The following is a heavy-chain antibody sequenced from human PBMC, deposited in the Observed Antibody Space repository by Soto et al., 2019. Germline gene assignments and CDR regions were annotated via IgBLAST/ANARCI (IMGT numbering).Heavy chain of an antibody. CDR1: GDSVSSNSAA. Sequence: SQTLPLTCAIAGDSVSSNSAAWNWIRQSPSRGLEWLGRTYYRSKWYNDYAVSVKSRITINPDTSKNQFSLQLNSVTPEDTAVYYCAMEDSSGWHDAFDICGQGTMVTVS. J-gene: IGHJ3*02. CDR2: TYYRSKWYN. D-gene: IGHD6-19*01. CDR3: AMEDSSGWHDAFDI. V-gene: IGHV6-1*01.